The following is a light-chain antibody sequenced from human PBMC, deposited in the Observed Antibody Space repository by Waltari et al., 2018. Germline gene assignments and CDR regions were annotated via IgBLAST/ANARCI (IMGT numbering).Light chain of an antibody. CDR2: WAS. V-gene: IGKV4-1*01. CDR1: QSVFYSSNNKDY. Sequence: DIVMTQSPDSLAVSLGERATVNCNSSQSVFYSSNNKDYLAWYQQKPGQPPKLLIYWASTRVSGVPGRFSGSGSGTDFTLTISSLQAEDVAVYYCHQYYITPLTFGGGTKVEIK. CDR3: HQYYITPLT. J-gene: IGKJ4*01.